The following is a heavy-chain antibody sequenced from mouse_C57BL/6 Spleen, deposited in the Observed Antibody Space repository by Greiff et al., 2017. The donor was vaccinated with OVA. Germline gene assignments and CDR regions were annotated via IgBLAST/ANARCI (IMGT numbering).Heavy chain of an antibody. CDR1: GYTFTSYW. CDR3: AREGLLPFAY. V-gene: IGHV1-55*01. D-gene: IGHD2-3*01. Sequence: QVQLQQPGAELVKPGASVKMSCKASGYTFTSYWITWVKQRPGQGLEWIGDLYPGRGCTNYNAKFKSKSTLTLDTSSSTAYMQLSCLTSMYSAVYYGAREGLLPFAYWGQGTLVTVSA. CDR2: LYPGRGCT. J-gene: IGHJ3*01.